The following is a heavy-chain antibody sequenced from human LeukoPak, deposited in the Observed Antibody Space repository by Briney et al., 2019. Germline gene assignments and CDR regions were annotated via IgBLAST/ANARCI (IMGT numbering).Heavy chain of an antibody. CDR1: GGSVSSSTYF. Sequence: PSETLSLTCTVSGGSVSSSTYFWSWIRQPPGKGLEWIGYIYYSGRTSSDPSVKSRVTMLVDTSKNQFSLRLSSVTAADTAVYYCARDARLAAAGTFDYWGQGTLVTVSS. V-gene: IGHV4-61*01. J-gene: IGHJ4*02. CDR3: ARDARLAAAGTFDY. CDR2: IYYSGRT. D-gene: IGHD6-13*01.